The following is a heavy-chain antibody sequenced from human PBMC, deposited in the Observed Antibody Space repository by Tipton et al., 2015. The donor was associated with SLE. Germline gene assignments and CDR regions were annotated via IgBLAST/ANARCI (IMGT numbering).Heavy chain of an antibody. V-gene: IGHV1-18*01. D-gene: IGHD5-12*01. J-gene: IGHJ4*02. CDR3: ARDLSNAISGSYFDY. CDR1: GYTFTSYD. CDR2: ISAYNGNT. Sequence: QVQLVQSGAEVKKPGAPVKVSCKTSGYTFTSYDISWVRQAPGQGLEWMGWISAYNGNTIYAQNLQGRVTMTTDTSTRTAYMEVRSLRFDDTAVYYCARDLSNAISGSYFDYWGQGTLVTVSS.